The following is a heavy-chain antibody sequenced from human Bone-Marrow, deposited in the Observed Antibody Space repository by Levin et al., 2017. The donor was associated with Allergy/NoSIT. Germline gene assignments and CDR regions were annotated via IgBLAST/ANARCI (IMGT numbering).Heavy chain of an antibody. V-gene: IGHV3-11*05. D-gene: IGHD2-15*01. CDR3: ARDLGCRSGSCYNPIHFDY. Sequence: GESLKISCAASGFTFSDYYMAWIRQPPGKGLEWVSYISSSSSFTNYAESVKGRFTISRDNSKNSLYLQMNSLRAEDTALYYCARDLGCRSGSCYNPIHFDYWGQGALVTVSS. CDR1: GFTFSDYY. CDR2: ISSSSSFT. J-gene: IGHJ4*02.